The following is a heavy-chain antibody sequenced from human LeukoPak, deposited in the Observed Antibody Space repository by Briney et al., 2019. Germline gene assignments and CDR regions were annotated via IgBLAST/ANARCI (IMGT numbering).Heavy chain of an antibody. D-gene: IGHD2-15*01. CDR1: GYTFFYYG. J-gene: IGHJ4*02. CDR2: ISVDNGKT. V-gene: IGHV1-18*01. CDR3: ARVDCSGDSCYSAGY. Sequence: VASVKVSCKASGYTFFYYGVTWVRQVPGQGLEWVGWISVDNGKTNYAQKLQGRVTLTTDISTSTAYMELRSLRSDDTAVYYCARVDCSGDSCYSAGYWGQGTLVTVSS.